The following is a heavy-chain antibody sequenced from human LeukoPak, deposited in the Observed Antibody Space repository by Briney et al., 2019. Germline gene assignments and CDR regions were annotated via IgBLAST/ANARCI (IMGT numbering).Heavy chain of an antibody. CDR1: GFTFSDYY. Sequence: GGSLRLSCAASGFTFSDYYMSWIRQAPGKGLEWVSYISSSGSTIYYADSMRGRFTISRDNAKNSLYLQMNSLRAEDTAVYYCARDVYYGSGTFGYWGQGTLVTVSS. CDR3: ARDVYYGSGTFGY. CDR2: ISSSGSTI. D-gene: IGHD3-10*01. V-gene: IGHV3-11*04. J-gene: IGHJ4*02.